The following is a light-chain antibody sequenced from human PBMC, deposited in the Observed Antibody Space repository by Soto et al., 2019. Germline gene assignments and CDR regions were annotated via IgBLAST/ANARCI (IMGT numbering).Light chain of an antibody. J-gene: IGKJ4*01. CDR1: QSVLYSSNNKNY. Sequence: DFVVTQSPDSLPVSLGERATINCKSSQSVLYSSNNKNYLAWYQQKPGQPPKLLIYRASTRESGVPDRFSGSGSGTDFTLTISSLQAEDVAVYYCQQYYSTPLTFGGGTKVEIK. CDR2: RAS. CDR3: QQYYSTPLT. V-gene: IGKV4-1*01.